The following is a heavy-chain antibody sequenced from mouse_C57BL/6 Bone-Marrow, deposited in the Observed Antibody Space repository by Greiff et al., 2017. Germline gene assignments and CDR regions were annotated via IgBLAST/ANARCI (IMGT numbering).Heavy chain of an antibody. Sequence: QVQLKESGAELVKPGASVKMSCKASGYTFTSYWITWVKQRPGQGLEWIGDIYPGSGSTNYNEKFKSKATLTVDTSSSTAYMQLSSLTSEDSAVYYCARSGSKGAMDYWGQGTSVTVSS. V-gene: IGHV1-55*01. CDR2: IYPGSGST. CDR3: ARSGSKGAMDY. J-gene: IGHJ4*01. D-gene: IGHD2-5*01. CDR1: GYTFTSYW.